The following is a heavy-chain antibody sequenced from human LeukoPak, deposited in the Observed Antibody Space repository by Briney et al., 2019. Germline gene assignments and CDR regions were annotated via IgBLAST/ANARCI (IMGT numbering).Heavy chain of an antibody. CDR2: IIPIFGTA. CDR1: EGTFSSYA. Sequence: ASVKVSCKASEGTFSSYAISWVRQAPGQGLEWMGGIIPIFGTANYAQKFQGRVTITADESTSTAYMELSSLRSEDTAVYYCARRYCSGGSCYDYWGQGTLVTVSS. CDR3: ARRYCSGGSCYDY. V-gene: IGHV1-69*13. J-gene: IGHJ4*02. D-gene: IGHD2-15*01.